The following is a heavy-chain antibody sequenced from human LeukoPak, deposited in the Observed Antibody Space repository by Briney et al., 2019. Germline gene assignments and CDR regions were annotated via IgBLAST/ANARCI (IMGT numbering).Heavy chain of an antibody. Sequence: SETLSLTCAVYGGSFSGYYLSWIRQPPGKGLEWIGEINHSGSTNYNPSLKSRVTISVDTSKNQFSLKLSSVTAADTAVYYCARDAVRRTYYYDSSGYPLDYWGQGTLVTVSS. V-gene: IGHV4-34*01. D-gene: IGHD3-22*01. CDR1: GGSFSGYY. J-gene: IGHJ4*02. CDR2: INHSGST. CDR3: ARDAVRRTYYYDSSGYPLDY.